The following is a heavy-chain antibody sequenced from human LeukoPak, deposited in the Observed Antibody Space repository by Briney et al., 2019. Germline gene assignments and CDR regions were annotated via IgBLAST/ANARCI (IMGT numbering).Heavy chain of an antibody. CDR1: GFTFSKYW. D-gene: IGHD5-24*01. CDR2: IKPDGGDK. Sequence: GGPLRLSCAGSGFTFSKYWMTWVRQAPGKGLEWVANIKPDGGDKHYVDSVQGRFTIYRDNAKNSLYLQMNSLRAEDTAMYYCGRQTERDAYNRYWGQGTLVTASS. CDR3: GRQTERDAYNRY. V-gene: IGHV3-7*05. J-gene: IGHJ4*02.